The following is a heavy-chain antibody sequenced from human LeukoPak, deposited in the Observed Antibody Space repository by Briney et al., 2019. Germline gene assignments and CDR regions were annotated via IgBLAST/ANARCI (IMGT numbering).Heavy chain of an antibody. J-gene: IGHJ4*02. D-gene: IGHD5-18*01. CDR3: ARGRSSGPLWLSFGRSWFDY. CDR2: IWYDGSNK. Sequence: PGGSLRLSCAGSGFTFSSYGMHWVRQAPGKGLEWVAVIWYDGSNKYYADSVKGRFTISRDNSKNTLYLQMNSLRAEDTAVYYCARGRSSGPLWLSFGRSWFDYWGQGTLVTVSS. CDR1: GFTFSSYG. V-gene: IGHV3-33*01.